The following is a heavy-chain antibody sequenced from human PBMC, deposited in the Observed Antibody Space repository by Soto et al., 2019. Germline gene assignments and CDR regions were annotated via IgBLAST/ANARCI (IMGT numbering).Heavy chain of an antibody. CDR1: GGTFSIYA. J-gene: IGHJ4*02. Sequence: ASVKVSCKASGGTFSIYAISWVLQAPGQGLEWMGGIIAYNGNTNYAQKLQGRVTMTTDTSTSTAYMELRSLGSDDTAVYYCARELAVTTAYYFDYWGQGTLVTVSS. CDR2: IIAYNGNT. CDR3: ARELAVTTAYYFDY. V-gene: IGHV1-18*01. D-gene: IGHD4-17*01.